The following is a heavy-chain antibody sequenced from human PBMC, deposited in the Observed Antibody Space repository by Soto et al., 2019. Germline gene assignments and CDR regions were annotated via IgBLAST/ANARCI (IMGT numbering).Heavy chain of an antibody. CDR2: ISSSGSTI. CDR3: ARGCSSTSCYTGGDYYYGMDV. J-gene: IGHJ6*02. Sequence: GGSLRLSCAASGFTFSDYYMSWIRQAPGKGLEWVSYISSSGSTIYYADSVKGRFTISRDNAKNSLYLQMNSLRAEDTAVYYCARGCSSTSCYTGGDYYYGMDVWGQGTTVTVSS. V-gene: IGHV3-11*01. CDR1: GFTFSDYY. D-gene: IGHD2-2*02.